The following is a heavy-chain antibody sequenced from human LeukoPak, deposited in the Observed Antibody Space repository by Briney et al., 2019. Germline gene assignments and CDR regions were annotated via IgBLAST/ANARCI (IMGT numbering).Heavy chain of an antibody. Sequence: SETLSLTCAVSGGSISSYYWSWIRQPPGKGLEWIGYIYYSGSTNYNPSLKSRVTISVDTSKNQFSLKLSSVTAADTAVYYCARFSGPAGFDYWGQGTLVTVSS. V-gene: IGHV4-59*01. CDR1: GGSISSYY. CDR2: IYYSGST. J-gene: IGHJ4*02. D-gene: IGHD6-19*01. CDR3: ARFSGPAGFDY.